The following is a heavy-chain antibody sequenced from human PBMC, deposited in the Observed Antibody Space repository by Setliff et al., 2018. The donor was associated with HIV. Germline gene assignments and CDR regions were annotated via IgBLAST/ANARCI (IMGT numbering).Heavy chain of an antibody. CDR3: AGVFGVYYDKEGPYDAFDI. J-gene: IGHJ3*02. V-gene: IGHV1-69*10. Sequence: SVKVSCKASGYTFTSDYIHWVRQAPGQGLEWMGGIIPILGIANYAQKFQGRVTITADKSTSTAYMELSSLRSEDTAVYYCAGVFGVYYDKEGPYDAFDIWDQGTMVTVSS. D-gene: IGHD3-22*01. CDR2: IIPILGIA. CDR1: GYTFTSDY.